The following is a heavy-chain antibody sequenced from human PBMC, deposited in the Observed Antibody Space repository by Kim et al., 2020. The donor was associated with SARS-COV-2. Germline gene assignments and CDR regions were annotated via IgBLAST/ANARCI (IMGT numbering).Heavy chain of an antibody. D-gene: IGHD3-10*01. Sequence: GGSLRLSCAASEFTFSSYAMTWVRQAPGKGLEWVSTISGSVSNTYYADSVKGRFTISRDNSKNTLYLQMNSLRAEDTAVYYCAKDSASGARYFHHWGQGTLVTVSS. V-gene: IGHV3-23*01. CDR3: AKDSASGARYFHH. J-gene: IGHJ1*01. CDR2: ISGSVSNT. CDR1: EFTFSSYA.